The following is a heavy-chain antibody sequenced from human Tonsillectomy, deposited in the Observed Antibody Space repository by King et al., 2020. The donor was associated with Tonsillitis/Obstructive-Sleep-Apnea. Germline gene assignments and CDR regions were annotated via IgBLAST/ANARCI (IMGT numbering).Heavy chain of an antibody. CDR3: GRGSVVVVPAAIVWWFDP. CDR1: GGSFSGYY. V-gene: IGHV4-34*01. J-gene: IGHJ5*02. Sequence: VQLQQWGAGLLKPSETLSLTCAVYGGSFSGYYWSWIRQPPGKGLEWIGEINHSGSTNYTPSLKSRVTISVDTSKNQFSLKLTSVTAADTAVYCCGRGSVVVVPAAIVWWFDPWGKGSLVTVSS. D-gene: IGHD2-2*01. CDR2: INHSGST.